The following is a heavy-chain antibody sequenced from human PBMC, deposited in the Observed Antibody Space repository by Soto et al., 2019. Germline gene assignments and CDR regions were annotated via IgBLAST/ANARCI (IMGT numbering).Heavy chain of an antibody. CDR3: AKSSGWYR. V-gene: IGHV4-4*02. CDR2: IYHTGST. J-gene: IGHJ4*02. Sequence: QVQLQESGPGLVKPSGTLSLTCAVSSDAISSSKWWTWVRQPPGKGLEWIGEIYHTGSTNYNPSLKSRLTISVDKSKNQFSLKLSSVTAADTAVYYCAKSSGWYRWGQGTLVTVSS. D-gene: IGHD6-19*01. CDR1: SDAISSSKW.